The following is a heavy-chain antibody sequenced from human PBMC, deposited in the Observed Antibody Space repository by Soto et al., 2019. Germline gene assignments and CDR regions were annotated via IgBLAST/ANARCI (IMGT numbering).Heavy chain of an antibody. Sequence: QITLNESGPTVVRPTETLTLTCRFSGFSLTTSGVGVGWIRQSPGKDPEWLALIYWDDDKRYSASLKSRLTITKDPSKNQVVLTVSDLDPTDTATYYCAHRVLRTVFGLVTTTAIYFDFWGQGTPVAVSS. CDR2: IYWDDDK. CDR1: GFSLTTSGVG. J-gene: IGHJ4*02. CDR3: AHRVLRTVFGLVTTTAIYFDF. D-gene: IGHD3-3*01. V-gene: IGHV2-5*02.